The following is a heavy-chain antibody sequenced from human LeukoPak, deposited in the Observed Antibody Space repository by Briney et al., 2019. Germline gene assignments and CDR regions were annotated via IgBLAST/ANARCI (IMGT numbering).Heavy chain of an antibody. Sequence: GGSLRLSCAASGFTFSSYGMSWVRQAPGKGLEWVSAISGSGGSTYYADSVKGRFTISRDNSKNTLYLQMNSLRAEDTAVYYCTTDRFSYYDSSGLSDYWGQGTLVTVSS. D-gene: IGHD3-22*01. CDR1: GFTFSSYG. CDR2: ISGSGGST. CDR3: TTDRFSYYDSSGLSDY. V-gene: IGHV3-23*01. J-gene: IGHJ4*02.